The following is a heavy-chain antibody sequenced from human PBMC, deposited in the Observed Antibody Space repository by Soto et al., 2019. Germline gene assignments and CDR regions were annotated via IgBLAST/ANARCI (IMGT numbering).Heavy chain of an antibody. Sequence: GGSLRLSCAASGFTFRSCTLSWVRQAPGKGPEWVSGITQGGTTHYADSVKGRFTISRDNSKNMVYLQMFNLRGEDTAVYYCAKDLQPDGAWDFDYCGQGTLVTVSS. CDR1: GFTFRSCT. CDR2: ITQGGTT. CDR3: AKDLQPDGAWDFDY. D-gene: IGHD4-17*01. J-gene: IGHJ4*02. V-gene: IGHV3-23*01.